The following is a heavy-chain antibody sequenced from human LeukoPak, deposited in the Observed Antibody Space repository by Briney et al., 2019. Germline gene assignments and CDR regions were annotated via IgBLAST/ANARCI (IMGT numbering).Heavy chain of an antibody. J-gene: IGHJ5*02. V-gene: IGHV3-20*04. CDR1: GFTFDDYG. Sequence: GGSLRLSCAASGFTFDDYGMSWVRQAPGKGLEWVSGINWNGGSTGYADSVKGRFTISRDNAKNSLYLQMNSLRAEDTAVYYCASFPGIAAAATNWFDPWGQGTLVTVSS. D-gene: IGHD6-13*01. CDR2: INWNGGST. CDR3: ASFPGIAAAATNWFDP.